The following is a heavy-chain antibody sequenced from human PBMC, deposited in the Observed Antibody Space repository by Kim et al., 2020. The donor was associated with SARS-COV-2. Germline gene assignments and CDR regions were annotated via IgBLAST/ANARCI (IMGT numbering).Heavy chain of an antibody. Sequence: GGSLRLSCAASGFTFSNYAIHWVRQPPGKGLEWVTPIEYAGSKQHYAESVKGRFTISSDNSRNTVHLQMNSLRGEDTALYYCASEVHYSGGYSGFFDDWGQGTLVTVSS. CDR3: ASEVHYSGGYSGFFDD. J-gene: IGHJ4*02. CDR1: GFTFSNYA. V-gene: IGHV3-30-3*01. CDR2: IEYAGSKQ. D-gene: IGHD1-26*01.